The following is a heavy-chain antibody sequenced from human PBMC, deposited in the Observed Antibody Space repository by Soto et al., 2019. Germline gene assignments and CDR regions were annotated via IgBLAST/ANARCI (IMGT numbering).Heavy chain of an antibody. Sequence: ASVKVSCKVSGYTLTELSMHWVRQAPGKGLEWMGGFDPEDGETIYAQKFQGRVTMTGDTSTDTAYMELSSLRSEDTAVYYCATLDYPKYYFDYWGQGTLVTVSS. V-gene: IGHV1-24*01. CDR1: GYTLTELS. J-gene: IGHJ4*02. CDR2: FDPEDGET. CDR3: ATLDYPKYYFDY. D-gene: IGHD4-17*01.